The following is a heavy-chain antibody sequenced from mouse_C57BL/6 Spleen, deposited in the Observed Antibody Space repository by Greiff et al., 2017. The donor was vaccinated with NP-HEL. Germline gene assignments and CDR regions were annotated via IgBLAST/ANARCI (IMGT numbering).Heavy chain of an antibody. D-gene: IGHD2-4*01. V-gene: IGHV1-54*01. Sequence: VQLQQSGAELVRPGTSVKVSCKASGYAFTNYLIEWVKQRPGQGLEWIGVINPGSGGTNYNEKFKGKATLTADKSSSTAYMQLSSLTSEDSAVYFGALRDYDDWFAYWGQGTLVTVSA. CDR3: ALRDYDDWFAY. CDR1: GYAFTNYL. J-gene: IGHJ3*01. CDR2: INPGSGGT.